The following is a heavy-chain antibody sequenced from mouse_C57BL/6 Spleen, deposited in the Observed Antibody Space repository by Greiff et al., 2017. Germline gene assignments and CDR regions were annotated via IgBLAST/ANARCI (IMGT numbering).Heavy chain of an antibody. CDR3: ARHNYYGSRYAMDY. Sequence: VKLLESGPGLVAPSQSLSITCTVSGFSLTSYGVHWVRQPPGKGLEWLVVIWSDGSTTYNSALKSRLSISKDNSKSQVFLKMNSLQTDDTAMYYCARHNYYGSRYAMDYWGQGTSVTVSS. CDR2: IWSDGST. CDR1: GFSLTSYG. J-gene: IGHJ4*01. V-gene: IGHV2-6-1*01. D-gene: IGHD1-1*01.